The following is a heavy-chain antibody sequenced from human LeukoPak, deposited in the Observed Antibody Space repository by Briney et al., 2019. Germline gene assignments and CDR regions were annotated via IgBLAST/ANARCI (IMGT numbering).Heavy chain of an antibody. D-gene: IGHD6-13*01. CDR2: IYYSGST. CDR1: GGSISSNSYF. Sequence: SETLSLTCTVSGGSISSNSYFWGWIRQPPGKGLEWIGSIYYSGSTYYNPSLKSRVTISVDTSKNQFSLKLSSVTAADTAVYYCARGYSRVAGQPGPSHFDYWGQGTLVTVSS. J-gene: IGHJ4*02. V-gene: IGHV4-39*07. CDR3: ARGYSRVAGQPGPSHFDY.